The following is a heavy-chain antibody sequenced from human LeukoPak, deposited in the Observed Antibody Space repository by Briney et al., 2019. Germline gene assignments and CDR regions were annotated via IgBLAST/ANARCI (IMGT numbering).Heavy chain of an antibody. CDR1: GYTFTGYY. CDR3: ATAPTLYSGSYFFDS. Sequence: SVKVSCKASGYTFTGYYMNWVRQAPGQGLEWMGGIIPIFGSANYAQKFQGRVTITADESTSTAYMELSSLRSEDTAVYYCATAPTLYSGSYFFDSWGQGTLVTVSS. V-gene: IGHV1-69*13. J-gene: IGHJ4*02. CDR2: IIPIFGSA. D-gene: IGHD1-26*01.